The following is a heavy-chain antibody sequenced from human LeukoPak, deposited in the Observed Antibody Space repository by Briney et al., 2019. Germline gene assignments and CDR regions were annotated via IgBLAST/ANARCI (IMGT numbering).Heavy chain of an antibody. CDR2: IYYSGST. V-gene: IGHV4-39*01. J-gene: IGHJ5*02. CDR3: ARHYDILTGNNWFDP. D-gene: IGHD3-9*01. Sequence: SETLSLTCTVSGGSISSSSYYWGWIRQPPWKGLEWIGSIYYSGSTYYNPSLKSRVTISVDTSKNRFSLKLSSVTAADTAVYYCARHYDILTGNNWFDPWGQGTLVTVSS. CDR1: GGSISSSSYY.